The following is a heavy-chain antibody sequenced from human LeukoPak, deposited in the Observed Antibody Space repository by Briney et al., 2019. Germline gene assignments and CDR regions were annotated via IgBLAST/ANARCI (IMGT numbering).Heavy chain of an antibody. CDR2: LYSGGST. D-gene: IGHD6-19*01. Sequence: PGGSLRLSCAVSGFTVSRNYMSWVRQAPGKGLEWVSVLYSGGSTYYADSVKGRFTISRDNSKNTLYLQMNSLRSDDTAVYYCARGIPVAGLYYFDYWGQGTLVTVSS. CDR1: GFTVSRNY. V-gene: IGHV3-53*05. CDR3: ARGIPVAGLYYFDY. J-gene: IGHJ4*02.